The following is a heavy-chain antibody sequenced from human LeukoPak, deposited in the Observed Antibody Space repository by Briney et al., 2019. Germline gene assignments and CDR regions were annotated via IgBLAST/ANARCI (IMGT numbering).Heavy chain of an antibody. CDR2: ISGSGGST. CDR3: ARISRSAAGDY. Sequence: PGGSLRLSCAASGFTFSNYAMSWVRQAPGKGLEWVSAISGSGGSTYYTDSVKGRFTISRDNSKNTLYLQMGSLRAEDMAVYYCARISRSAAGDYWGQGTLVTVSS. CDR1: GFTFSNYA. J-gene: IGHJ4*02. D-gene: IGHD6-13*01. V-gene: IGHV3-23*01.